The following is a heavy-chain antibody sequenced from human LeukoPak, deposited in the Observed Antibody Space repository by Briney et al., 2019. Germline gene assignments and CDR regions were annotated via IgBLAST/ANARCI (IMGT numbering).Heavy chain of an antibody. CDR3: AGGDGWFGELLSFDY. J-gene: IGHJ4*02. V-gene: IGHV3-48*02. CDR1: GFTFSSYS. D-gene: IGHD3-10*01. CDR2: ISSSNNTK. Sequence: GGSLRLSCAASGFTFSSYSMNWVRQAPGKGLEWVSHISSSNNTKYYADSVKGRFTISRDNAKNSLYLQMNSLRDEDTAVYFYAGGDGWFGELLSFDYWGQGTLVTVSS.